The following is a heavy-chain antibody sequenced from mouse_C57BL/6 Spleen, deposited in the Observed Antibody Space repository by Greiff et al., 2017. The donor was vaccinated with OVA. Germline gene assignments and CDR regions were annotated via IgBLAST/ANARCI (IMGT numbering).Heavy chain of an antibody. Sequence: EVKLVESGGGLVQPGGSLSLSCAASGFTFTDYYMSWVRQPPGKALEWLGFIRNKANGYTTEYSASVKGRFTISRDNSQSILYLQMNALRAEDSATYYCARYSWYYFDYWGQGTTLTVSS. J-gene: IGHJ2*01. V-gene: IGHV7-3*01. CDR3: ARYSWYYFDY. CDR1: GFTFTDYY. CDR2: IRNKANGYTT.